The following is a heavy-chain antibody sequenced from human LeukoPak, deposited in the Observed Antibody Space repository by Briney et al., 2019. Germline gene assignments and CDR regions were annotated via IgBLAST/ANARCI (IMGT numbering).Heavy chain of an antibody. V-gene: IGHV1-69*04. Sequence: GSSVKVSCKASGGTFSSYAISWVRQAPGQGLEWMGRIIPILGIANYAQKFQGRVTITADKSTSTAYMELSSLRSEDTAVYHCTVAVAGFDYWGQGTLVTVSS. J-gene: IGHJ4*02. CDR1: GGTFSSYA. D-gene: IGHD6-19*01. CDR2: IIPILGIA. CDR3: TVAVAGFDY.